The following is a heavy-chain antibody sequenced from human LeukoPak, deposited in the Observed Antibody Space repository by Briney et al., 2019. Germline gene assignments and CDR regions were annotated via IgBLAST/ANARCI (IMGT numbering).Heavy chain of an antibody. CDR2: IWYDGSNK. CDR1: GFTFSSYG. D-gene: IGHD6-19*01. CDR3: AKGLRSGRPPYYFDY. Sequence: GRSLRLSCAASGFTFSSYGMHWVRQAPGKGLEWVAVIWYDGSNKYYADSVKGRFTISRDNSKNTLYLQMNSLRAEDTAVYYCAKGLRSGRPPYYFDYWGQGTLVTVSS. V-gene: IGHV3-33*06. J-gene: IGHJ4*02.